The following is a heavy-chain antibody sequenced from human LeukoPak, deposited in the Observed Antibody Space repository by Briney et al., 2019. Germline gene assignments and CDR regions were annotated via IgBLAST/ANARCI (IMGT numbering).Heavy chain of an antibody. J-gene: IGHJ4*02. CDR2: ARNKANRYTT. V-gene: IGHV3-72*01. CDR3: ARGRNSFDY. CDR1: GFVFSDYF. Sequence: PGGSLTLSCAASGFVFSDYFMDWVRPAPGQGREWVGHARNKANRYTTEYAASVKGRFTISRDDSRNSLYRQMNSLKTEDTAVYYGARGRNSFDYWGQGTLFTVSS. D-gene: IGHD4-11*01.